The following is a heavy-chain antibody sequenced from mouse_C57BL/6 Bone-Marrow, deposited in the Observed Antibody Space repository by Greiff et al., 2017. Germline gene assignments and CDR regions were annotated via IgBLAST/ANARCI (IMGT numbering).Heavy chain of an antibody. CDR3: TRSLTYYGTNY. D-gene: IGHD1-1*01. J-gene: IGHJ2*01. Sequence: VQLQQSGAELVKPGASVKLSCTASGFNIKDYYIHWVKQRTEQGLEWIGRIDPEDGETKYAPKFPDKATITADTSSNTAYLQLSSLTSEDTAVYYCTRSLTYYGTNYWGQGTTLTVSS. CDR1: GFNIKDYY. CDR2: IDPEDGET. V-gene: IGHV14-2*01.